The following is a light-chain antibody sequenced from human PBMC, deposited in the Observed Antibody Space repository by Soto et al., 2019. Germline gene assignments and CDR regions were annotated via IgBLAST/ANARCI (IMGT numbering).Light chain of an antibody. Sequence: QSALTQPASVSGSPGQSITISCTGTSSDIGGYSYVSWYQQHPGNAPRLMIYEVSNRPSGVSNRFSGSKSGNTASLTISGLQAEDEADYYCTSYTISSTWVFGGGTKLTVL. V-gene: IGLV2-14*01. CDR1: SSDIGGYSY. J-gene: IGLJ3*02. CDR3: TSYTISSTWV. CDR2: EVS.